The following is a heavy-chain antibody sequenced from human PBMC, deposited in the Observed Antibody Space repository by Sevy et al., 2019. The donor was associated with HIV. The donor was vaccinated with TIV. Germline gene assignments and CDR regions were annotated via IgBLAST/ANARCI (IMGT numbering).Heavy chain of an antibody. Sequence: GGSLRLSCAASGFTVSSNYMSWVRQAPGKGLEWVSVIYSGGSTYYEDSVKGRFTISRDNSKNTLYLQMNSLRAEDTAVYYCARVDYDYVWGSYGFDYWGQGTLVTVSS. J-gene: IGHJ4*02. CDR1: GFTVSSNY. CDR2: IYSGGST. CDR3: ARVDYDYVWGSYGFDY. D-gene: IGHD3-16*01. V-gene: IGHV3-66*01.